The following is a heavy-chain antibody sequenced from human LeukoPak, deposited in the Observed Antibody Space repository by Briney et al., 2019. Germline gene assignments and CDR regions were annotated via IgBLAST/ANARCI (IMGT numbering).Heavy chain of an antibody. J-gene: IGHJ6*02. CDR2: MNPNSGNT. D-gene: IGHD3-3*01. CDR3: ARSLRRFLGLYYYGMDV. V-gene: IGHV1-8*01. Sequence: ASVKVSCKASGYTFTSYGINWVRQATGQGLEWMGWMNPNSGNTGYAQKFQGRVTMTRNTSISTAYMELSSLRSEDTAVYYCARSLRRFLGLYYYGMDVWGQGTTVTVSS. CDR1: GYTFTSYG.